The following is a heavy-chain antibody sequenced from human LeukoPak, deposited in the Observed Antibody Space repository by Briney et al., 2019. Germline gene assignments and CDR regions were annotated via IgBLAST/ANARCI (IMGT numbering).Heavy chain of an antibody. CDR1: GYTFTTYD. V-gene: IGHV1-8*01. J-gene: IGHJ4*02. D-gene: IGHD3-9*01. CDR3: ARYDDILTGYDY. CDR2: MNPNSGNT. Sequence: ASVKVSCKASGYTFTTYDINWVRQATGQGLEWMGWMNPNSGNTGYAQKFQGRVTITRNTSISTAYMELSSLRSEDTAVYYCARYDDILTGYDYWGQGALVTVSS.